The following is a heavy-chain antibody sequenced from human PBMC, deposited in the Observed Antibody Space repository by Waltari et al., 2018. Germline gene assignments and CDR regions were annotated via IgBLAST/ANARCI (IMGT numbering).Heavy chain of an antibody. J-gene: IGHJ6*04. CDR3: ARGGGYSSSSLNFAF. CDR2: INHSGST. D-gene: IGHD6-6*01. Sequence: QVQLQQWGAGLLKPSETLSLTCAVYGGSFSGYYWSWIRQPPGKGLEWIGEINHSGSTNYNPSLKSRVTISVDTSKNQFSLKLSSVTAADTAVYYCARGGGYSSSSLNFAFWGKGTTVTVSS. V-gene: IGHV4-34*01. CDR1: GGSFSGYY.